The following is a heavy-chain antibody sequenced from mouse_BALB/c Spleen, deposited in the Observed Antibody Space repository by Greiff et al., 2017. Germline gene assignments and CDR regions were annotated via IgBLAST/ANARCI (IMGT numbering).Heavy chain of an antibody. CDR3: VSEGIYYYGSSPFAY. J-gene: IGHJ3*01. Sequence: EVQLVETGGGLVQPKGSLKLSCAASGFTFNTNAMNWVRQAPGKGLEWVARIRSKSNNYATSYADSVKDRFTISRDDSQSMLYLQMNNLKTEDTAMYYCVSEGIYYYGSSPFAYWGQGTLVTVSA. V-gene: IGHV10S3*01. CDR2: IRSKSNNYAT. CDR1: GFTFNTNA. D-gene: IGHD1-1*01.